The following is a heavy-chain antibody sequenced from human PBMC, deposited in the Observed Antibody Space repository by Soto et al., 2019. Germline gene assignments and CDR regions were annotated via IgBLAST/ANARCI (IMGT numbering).Heavy chain of an antibody. CDR3: ARDRLVPDY. V-gene: IGHV3-23*01. J-gene: IGHJ4*02. CDR1: GFTFSNYA. CDR2: ISGSGDNT. D-gene: IGHD6-6*01. Sequence: GESLKISCAASGFTFSNYAMSWVRQAPGKGLEWVSGISGSGDNTYYADSVKGRFTISRDNSKITLYLQMNSLRAEDTAVYYCARDRLVPDYWGQGTLVTVSS.